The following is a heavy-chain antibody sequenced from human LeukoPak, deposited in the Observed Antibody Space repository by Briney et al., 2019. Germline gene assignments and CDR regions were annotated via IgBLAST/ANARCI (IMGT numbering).Heavy chain of an antibody. D-gene: IGHD6-19*01. Sequence: SETLSLTCTVSGGSISSYYWSWIRQPAGKGLEWIGRIYISGSGSTNYNPSLKSRITMSVDTSKNQFSLKLSSVTAADTAVYYCARDKRVAVAGTYIYYYYMDVWGNGTTVTISS. J-gene: IGHJ6*03. V-gene: IGHV4-4*07. CDR2: IYISGSGST. CDR3: ARDKRVAVAGTYIYYYYMDV. CDR1: GGSISSYY.